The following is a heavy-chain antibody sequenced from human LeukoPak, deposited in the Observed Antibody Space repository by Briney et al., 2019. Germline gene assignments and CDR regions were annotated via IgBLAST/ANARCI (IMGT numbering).Heavy chain of an antibody. D-gene: IGHD3-22*01. CDR1: GYSISSGYY. CDR3: ARSTWHSSGYYRSPDY. CDR2: IYYSGST. Sequence: KTSETLSLTCIVSGYSISSGYYWGWIRQPPGKGLEWIGSIYYSGSTYYNPSLKSRVTISVDTSKNQFSLKLSSVTAADTAVYYCARSTWHSSGYYRSPDYWGQGTLVTVSS. J-gene: IGHJ4*02. V-gene: IGHV4-38-2*02.